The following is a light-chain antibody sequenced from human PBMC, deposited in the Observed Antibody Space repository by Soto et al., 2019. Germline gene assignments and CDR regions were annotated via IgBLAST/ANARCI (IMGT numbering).Light chain of an antibody. J-gene: IGKJ3*01. CDR1: QSISSY. CDR3: QQSYSTFFT. CDR2: AAS. V-gene: IGKV1-39*01. Sequence: DFQMTQSPSSLSASVGDRVTITCRASQSISSYLNWYQQKPGKAPKLLIYAASSLQSGVPSRFSGSGSGTDFTLTISSLQPEDFATYYCQQSYSTFFTFGPGTKVDIK.